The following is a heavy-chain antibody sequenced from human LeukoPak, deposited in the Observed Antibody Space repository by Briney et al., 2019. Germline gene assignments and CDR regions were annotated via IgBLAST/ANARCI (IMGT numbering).Heavy chain of an antibody. V-gene: IGHV3-23*01. D-gene: IGHD4-17*01. CDR1: GFTFSRYA. CDR2: MSGGGGVT. CDR3: AREPNGDYVGAFEF. J-gene: IGHJ3*01. Sequence: GGSLSLSCAASGFTFSRYAIIWVRQPPGKGLEWVSGMSGGGGVTHYADSEKGRFTISRDNSKTTVYLQMNIRTAEDTAVYYCAREPNGDYVGAFEFWGQGTMVTVSS.